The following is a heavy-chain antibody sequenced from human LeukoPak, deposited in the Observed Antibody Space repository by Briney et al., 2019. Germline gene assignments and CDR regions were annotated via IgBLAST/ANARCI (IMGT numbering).Heavy chain of an antibody. V-gene: IGHV4-39*07. CDR3: ARLYYYDSSGYYWFDY. CDR1: GGSISSSSYY. Sequence: PSETLSLTCTVSGGSISSSSYYWGWIRQPPGKGLEWIGSIYYSGSTYYNPSLKSRVTISVDTSKNQFSLKLSSVTAADTAVYYCARLYYYDSSGYYWFDYWGQGTLVTVSS. CDR2: IYYSGST. J-gene: IGHJ4*02. D-gene: IGHD3-22*01.